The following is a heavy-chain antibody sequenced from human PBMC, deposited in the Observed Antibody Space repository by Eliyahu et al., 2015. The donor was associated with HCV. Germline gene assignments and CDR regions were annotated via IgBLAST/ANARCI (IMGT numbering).Heavy chain of an antibody. D-gene: IGHD1-1*01. CDR2: MHISGST. CDR3: ARDLTGTTSAYYYGMDV. Sequence: LEWIGRMHISGSTNYNPSLKSRITISVDMSKNQLSLRLSSVTAADTAVYYCARDLTGTTSAYYYGMDVWGQGTTVTVSS. V-gene: IGHV4-61*02. J-gene: IGHJ6*02.